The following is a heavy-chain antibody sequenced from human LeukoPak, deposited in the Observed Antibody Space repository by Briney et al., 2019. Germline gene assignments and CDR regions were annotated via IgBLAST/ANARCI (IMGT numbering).Heavy chain of an antibody. D-gene: IGHD1-26*01. CDR2: INPSGGST. J-gene: IGHJ5*02. CDR1: GCTFTSYY. CDR3: ARDTGTVQWWFDP. Sequence: GASVKVSCTASGCTFTSYYMHWVRQAPGQGLEWMGIINPSGGSTSYAQKFQGRVTMTRDTSTSTVYMELSSLRSEDTAVYYCARDTGTVQWWFDPWGQGTLVTVSS. V-gene: IGHV1-46*01.